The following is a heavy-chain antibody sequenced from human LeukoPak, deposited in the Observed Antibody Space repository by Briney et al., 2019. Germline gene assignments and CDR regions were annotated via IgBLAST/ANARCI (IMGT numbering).Heavy chain of an antibody. CDR1: GFTFSSFD. Sequence: GGSLRLSCAASGFTFSSFDMHWVRQPTGQGLEWVSTIGTASDTYYPGSVEGRFTLSRANAKNSLYLQMNSLRAEDPAVYYCAIDTPMVRGAESGPSSYGMDVWGQGTTVTVSS. J-gene: IGHJ6*02. D-gene: IGHD3-10*01. CDR3: AIDTPMVRGAESGPSSYGMDV. V-gene: IGHV3-13*01. CDR2: IGTASDT.